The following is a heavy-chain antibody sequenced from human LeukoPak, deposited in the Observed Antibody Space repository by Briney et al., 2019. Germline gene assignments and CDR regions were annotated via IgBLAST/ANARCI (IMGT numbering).Heavy chain of an antibody. CDR1: GFTFSSSA. Sequence: GGSLRLSCAASGFTFSSSAMSWVRQAPGKGLEWVSAIGSSGVSTYYADSVKARFTISRDNSKNTLYLQMNSLRAEDTAVYYCARVFGGNSLFYYFDYWGQGTLVTVSS. V-gene: IGHV3-23*01. D-gene: IGHD4-23*01. CDR3: ARVFGGNSLFYYFDY. J-gene: IGHJ4*02. CDR2: IGSSGVST.